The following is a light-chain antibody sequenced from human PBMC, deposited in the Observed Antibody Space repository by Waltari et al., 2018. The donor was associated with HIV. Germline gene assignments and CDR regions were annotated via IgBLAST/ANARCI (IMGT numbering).Light chain of an antibody. CDR3: SSYTSSSTRV. CDR1: SSYVAGSNY. V-gene: IGLV2-14*01. Sequence: QSALTQPASVSGSPGQSIPIPCTGTSSYVAGSNYVSWYQQHPGKAPKLMIYEVSNRPSGGSNRFSGSKSGNTASLTISGLQAEDEADYYCSSYTSSSTRVFGGGTKLTVL. J-gene: IGLJ3*02. CDR2: EVS.